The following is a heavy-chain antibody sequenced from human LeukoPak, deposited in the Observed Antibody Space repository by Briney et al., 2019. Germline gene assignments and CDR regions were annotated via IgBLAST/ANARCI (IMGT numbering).Heavy chain of an antibody. J-gene: IGHJ4*02. CDR1: GGTFSSYA. CDR3: ARGYACDY. Sequence: ASVKVSCKASGGTFSSYAISWVRQAPGQGLEWMGRIIPILGIANYAQKFQGRVTITADESTSTAYMELSSLRSEDTAFYYCARGYACDYWGQGTLVTVSS. CDR2: IIPILGIA. D-gene: IGHD3-16*01. V-gene: IGHV1-69*04.